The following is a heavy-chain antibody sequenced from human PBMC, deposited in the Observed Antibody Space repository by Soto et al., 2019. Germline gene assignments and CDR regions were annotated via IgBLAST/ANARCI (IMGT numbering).Heavy chain of an antibody. D-gene: IGHD6-13*01. V-gene: IGHV4-59*01. CDR2: IYYSGST. J-gene: IGHJ4*02. CDR3: ARSRHSSSWYYFDY. CDR1: GGSISSYY. Sequence: SETLSLTCTVSGGSISSYYWSWIRQPPGKGLEWIGYIYYSGSTNYSPSLKSRVTISVDTSKNQFSLKLSSVTAADTAVYYCARSRHSSSWYYFDYWGQGTLVTVSS.